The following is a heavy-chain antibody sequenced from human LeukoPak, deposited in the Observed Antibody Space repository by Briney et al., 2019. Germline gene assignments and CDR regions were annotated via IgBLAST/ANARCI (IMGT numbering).Heavy chain of an antibody. V-gene: IGHV4-34*01. CDR1: GGSFSGYY. CDR2: INHSGST. D-gene: IGHD2-15*01. Sequence: SETLSLTCAVYGGSFSGYYWSWIRQPPGKGLEWIGEINHSGSTDYNPSLKSRVTISVDTSKNQFSLKLSSVTAADTAVYYCARGAHGGSYFDYWGQGTLVTVSS. J-gene: IGHJ4*02. CDR3: ARGAHGGSYFDY.